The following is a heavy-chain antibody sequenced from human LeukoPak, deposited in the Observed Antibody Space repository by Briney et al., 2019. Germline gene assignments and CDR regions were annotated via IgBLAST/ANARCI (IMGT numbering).Heavy chain of an antibody. J-gene: IGHJ5*02. V-gene: IGHV3-23*01. D-gene: IGHD2-15*01. Sequence: PGGSLRLSCAASGFTFSSYAMSWVRQAQAKGLEWVSTISGSGGSTYYADSVKGRFTISRDNSRNTLSVQMNSLRADDTAVYFCARGRGFCSGGSCYNSFDPWGQGTLVTVSS. CDR2: ISGSGGST. CDR3: ARGRGFCSGGSCYNSFDP. CDR1: GFTFSSYA.